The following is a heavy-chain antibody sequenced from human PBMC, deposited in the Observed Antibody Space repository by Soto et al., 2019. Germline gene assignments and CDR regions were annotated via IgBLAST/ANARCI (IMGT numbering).Heavy chain of an antibody. J-gene: IGHJ6*02. CDR3: ARRCSSTSCSPNYGGMDV. CDR1: GGTFSSYA. CDR2: IIPIFGTA. D-gene: IGHD2-2*01. V-gene: IGHV1-69*13. Sequence: ASVKVSCKASGGTFSSYAISWVRQAPGQGLEWMGGIIPIFGTANYAQKFQGRVTITADESTSTAYMELSSLRSEDTAVYYCARRCSSTSCSPNYGGMDVWGQGTTVTVSS.